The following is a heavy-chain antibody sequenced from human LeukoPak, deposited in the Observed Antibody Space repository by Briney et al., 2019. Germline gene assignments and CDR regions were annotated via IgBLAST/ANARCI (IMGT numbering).Heavy chain of an antibody. D-gene: IGHD4-17*01. CDR1: GVTLNNSA. CDR3: ARDVHGDYGSGWFDP. Sequence: SLNLSRTTSGVTLNNSAISWVAESAGHRLEGRGGIMPLFGTAGYAQKFQGRVIITTDDSTRTVYLELTGLTSDDSAVYYCARDVHGDYGSGWFDPWGQGTLVSVSS. CDR2: IMPLFGTA. J-gene: IGHJ5*02. V-gene: IGHV1-69*05.